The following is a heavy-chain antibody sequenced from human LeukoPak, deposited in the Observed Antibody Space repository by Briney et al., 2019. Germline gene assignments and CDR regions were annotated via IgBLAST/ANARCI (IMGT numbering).Heavy chain of an antibody. CDR2: ISNSSSYI. Sequence: GGSLRLSCAASGFTFSSYSMNWVRQAPGEGREWVSSISNSSSYIYYADSVKGRFTISRHSAKNSLYLQMNRLRAEDTAVYYCARDRSSELLPSGYYFDYWGQGTLVTVSS. J-gene: IGHJ4*02. D-gene: IGHD1-26*01. V-gene: IGHV3-21*01. CDR3: ARDRSSELLPSGYYFDY. CDR1: GFTFSSYS.